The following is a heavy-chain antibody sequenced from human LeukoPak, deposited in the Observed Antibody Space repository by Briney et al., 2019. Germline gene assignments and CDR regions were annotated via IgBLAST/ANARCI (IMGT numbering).Heavy chain of an antibody. J-gene: IGHJ4*02. D-gene: IGHD3-22*01. CDR1: GFTFSDYY. V-gene: IGHV3-11*01. CDR3: ARGRYYYYYDSSGYHFDY. Sequence: PGGSLRLSCAASGFTFSDYYMSWIRQAPGKGLEWVSYISGSDNTIYYADSVKGRFTMSRDNAKNSLYLQMNSLRAEDTAVYYCARGRYYYYYDSSGYHFDYWGQGTLVTVSS. CDR2: ISGSDNTI.